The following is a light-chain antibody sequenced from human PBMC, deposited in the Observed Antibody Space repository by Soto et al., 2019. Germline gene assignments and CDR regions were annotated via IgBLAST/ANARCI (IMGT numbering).Light chain of an antibody. CDR2: GNT. Sequence: QAVVTQPPSVSGAPGQRVTMSCTGSSSNIGAGCDVHWYQHLPGTAPKLLIYGNTNRPSGVPDRFSGSKSGTSASLAITGLQAEDEADYYCQSYATSLSGPVVFGGGTKLTVL. V-gene: IGLV1-40*01. J-gene: IGLJ2*01. CDR1: SSNIGAGCD. CDR3: QSYATSLSGPVV.